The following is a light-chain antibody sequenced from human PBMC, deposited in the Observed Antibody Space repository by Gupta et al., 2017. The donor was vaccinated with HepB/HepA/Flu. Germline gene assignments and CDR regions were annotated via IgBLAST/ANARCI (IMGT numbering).Light chain of an antibody. CDR2: LVS. CDR1: QSLLHSNGYNY. J-gene: IGKJ1*01. V-gene: IGKV2-28*01. CDR3: MQALQTPRT. Sequence: IVMTQSPLSLPVTPGEPASISCRSSQSLLHSNGYNYLDWYLQKPGQSPQLLIYLVSTRASGVPDRFSGSGSGTDFILKISRVEAEDVGVYYCMQALQTPRTFGQGTKVEIK.